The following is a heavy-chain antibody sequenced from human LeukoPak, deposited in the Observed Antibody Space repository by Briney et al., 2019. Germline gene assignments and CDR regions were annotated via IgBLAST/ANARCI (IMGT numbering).Heavy chain of an antibody. CDR2: IRYDASRE. CDR1: GLIFVDYG. Sequence: GGSLGLSCTSFGLIFVDYGLHWVRKAPGRELEWVPFIRYDASREYYVDSVKGRFTISRDNSKNTLYLQMSSLRVEDTAVYYCAKVGASYYGIDYWGQGARVTVSS. J-gene: IGHJ4*02. V-gene: IGHV3-30*02. D-gene: IGHD1-26*01. CDR3: AKVGASYYGIDY.